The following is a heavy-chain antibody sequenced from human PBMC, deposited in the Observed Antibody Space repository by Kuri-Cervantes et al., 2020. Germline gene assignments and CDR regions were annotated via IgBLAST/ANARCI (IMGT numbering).Heavy chain of an antibody. CDR2: IYTSGST. D-gene: IGHD3-10*01. J-gene: IGHJ4*02. Sequence: SETLSLTCTVSGGSISSGSYYWSWIRQPAGKGLEWIGRIYTSGSTNYNPSLKSRVTISVDTSKNQFSLKLSSVTAADTAVYYCGARGYWGQGTRVTVSS. CDR3: GARGY. CDR1: GGSISSGSYY. V-gene: IGHV4-61*02.